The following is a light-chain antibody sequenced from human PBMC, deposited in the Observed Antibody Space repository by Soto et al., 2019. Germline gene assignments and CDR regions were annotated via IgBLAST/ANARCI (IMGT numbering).Light chain of an antibody. CDR3: ASFRSGTSLV. Sequence: QSALTQPASVSGSPGQSVTISCTGPRSDIGDSNFISWYQHSPGKAPRLLIYEVNNRPSGVSRRFSGSTAGNTASLTISGLLDDDEADYFCASFRSGTSLVFGSGTKLTVL. J-gene: IGLJ1*01. CDR1: RSDIGDSNF. CDR2: EVN. V-gene: IGLV2-14*01.